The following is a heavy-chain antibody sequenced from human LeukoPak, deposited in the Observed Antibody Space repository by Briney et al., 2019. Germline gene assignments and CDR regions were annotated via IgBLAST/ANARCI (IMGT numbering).Heavy chain of an antibody. J-gene: IGHJ4*02. D-gene: IGHD1-26*01. Sequence: GSLRLSCAASGFTFSSYWMHWVRQVPGKGLVWVSRIKSDGSNISYADSVKGRFTISRDNAKNTLYLQMNSLRAEDTAVYYCARDLRWELSFWGLGTLVTVSS. CDR1: GFTFSSYW. CDR3: ARDLRWELSF. CDR2: IKSDGSNI. V-gene: IGHV3-74*01.